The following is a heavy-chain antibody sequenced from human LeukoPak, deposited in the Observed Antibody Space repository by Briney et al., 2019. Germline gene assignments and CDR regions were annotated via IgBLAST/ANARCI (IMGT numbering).Heavy chain of an antibody. CDR1: GFTFSNYV. D-gene: IGHD6-13*01. J-gene: IGHJ4*02. CDR2: ISGSGNIK. Sequence: PGGSLRLSCAASGFTFSNYVMSWVRQAPGKGLEWVSGISGSGNIKYYADSVKGRFTVSRDNSKNTLYLQMNSLRAEDTAVYYCAKYLTSGTRIFDYWGQGTLVSVSS. CDR3: AKYLTSGTRIFDY. V-gene: IGHV3-23*01.